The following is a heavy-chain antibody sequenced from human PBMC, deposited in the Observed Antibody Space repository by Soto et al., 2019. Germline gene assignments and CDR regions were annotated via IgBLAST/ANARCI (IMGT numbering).Heavy chain of an antibody. CDR2: INHSGST. Sequence: SETLSLTCAVYGGSFSGYYWSWIRQPPGKGLEWIGEINHSGSTNYNPSLKSRVTISVDTSKNQFSLKLSSVTAADTAVYYCARGRRIAAHHHTWFDPWGQGTLVTVSS. J-gene: IGHJ5*02. D-gene: IGHD6-6*01. CDR3: ARGRRIAAHHHTWFDP. V-gene: IGHV4-34*01. CDR1: GGSFSGYY.